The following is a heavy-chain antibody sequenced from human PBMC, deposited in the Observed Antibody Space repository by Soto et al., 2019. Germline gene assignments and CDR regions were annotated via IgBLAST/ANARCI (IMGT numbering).Heavy chain of an antibody. J-gene: IGHJ4*02. CDR3: ARREVVEYYFDY. CDR2: IYYSGST. CDR1: GGSISSSSYY. D-gene: IGHD3-22*01. V-gene: IGHV4-39*01. Sequence: QLQLQESGPGLVKPSETLSLTCTVSGGSISSSSYYWGWIRQPPGKGLEWIGSIYYSGSTYYNPSLKSRVTISVDTSKNQFSLKLSSVTAADTAVYYCARREVVEYYFDYWGQGTLVTVSS.